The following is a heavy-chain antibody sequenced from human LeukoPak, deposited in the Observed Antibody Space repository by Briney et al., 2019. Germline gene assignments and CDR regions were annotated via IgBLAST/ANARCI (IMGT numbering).Heavy chain of an antibody. CDR1: GFTLSSYS. V-gene: IGHV3-21*01. J-gene: IGHJ3*02. Sequence: GGSLRLSCAASGFTLSSYSMNWVRQAPGKGLEWVSSISSSSSYIYYADSVKGRFTISRDNAKNSLYLQMNSLRAEDTAVYYCARHPKKPYYYGSGSLGAFDIWGQGTMVTVSS. CDR3: ARHPKKPYYYGSGSLGAFDI. CDR2: ISSSSSYI. D-gene: IGHD3-10*01.